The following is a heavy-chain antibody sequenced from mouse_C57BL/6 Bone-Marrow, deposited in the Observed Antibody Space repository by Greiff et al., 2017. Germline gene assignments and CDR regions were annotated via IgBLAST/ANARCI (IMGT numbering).Heavy chain of an antibody. CDR1: GYTFTSYW. D-gene: IGHD2-5*01. V-gene: IGHV1-61*01. CDR2: IYPSDSET. Sequence: QVQLQQPGAELVRPGSSVKLSCKASGYTFTSYWMDWVKQRPGQGLEWIGNIYPSDSETHYNQKFKDKATLAVDKSSSTAYMQLSSLTSEDSAVYSCARGSNYDYWGQGTTLTVSS. CDR3: ARGSNYDY. J-gene: IGHJ2*01.